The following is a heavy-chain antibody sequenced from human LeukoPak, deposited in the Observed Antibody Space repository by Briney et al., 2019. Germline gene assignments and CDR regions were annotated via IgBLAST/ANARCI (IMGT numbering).Heavy chain of an antibody. CDR2: INHSGST. J-gene: IGHJ4*02. V-gene: IGHV4-34*01. CDR1: GGSFSGYY. CDR3: ARGSQPYYYDSSGGPLGY. D-gene: IGHD3-22*01. Sequence: NPSETLSLTCAVYGGSFSGYYWSWIRQPPGKGLEWIGEINHSGSTNYNPSLKSRVTISVDTSKNQLSLKLSSVTAADTAVYYCARGSQPYYYDSSGGPLGYWGQGTLVTVSS.